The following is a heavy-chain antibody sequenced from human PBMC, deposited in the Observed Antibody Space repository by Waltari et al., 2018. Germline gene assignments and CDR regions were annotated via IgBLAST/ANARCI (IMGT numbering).Heavy chain of an antibody. Sequence: QVQLVESGGGVVQPGRSLRLSCAASGFSFSSYGLHWVRQAPGKGPEWGSVIWYDGSNKYYADSVKGRFTISRDNSKNMLYLQMNSLRAEDTAVYYCARDRDRNYYDSSGYYQTPPADYWGQGTLVTVSS. V-gene: IGHV3-33*01. J-gene: IGHJ4*02. CDR2: IWYDGSNK. D-gene: IGHD3-22*01. CDR1: GFSFSSYG. CDR3: ARDRDRNYYDSSGYYQTPPADY.